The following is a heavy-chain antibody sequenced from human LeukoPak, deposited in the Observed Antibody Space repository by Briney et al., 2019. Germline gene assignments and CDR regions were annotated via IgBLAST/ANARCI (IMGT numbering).Heavy chain of an antibody. CDR1: GFTFSSYG. CDR2: ISYDGSNK. D-gene: IGHD2-15*01. Sequence: PGGFLSLSCAASGFTFSSYGMHWVRQAPGKGLEWVAVISYDGSNKYYADSVKGRFTISRDNSKNTLYLQMNSLRAEDTAVYYCAKDPHCSGGSCYSVANWGQGTLVTVSS. J-gene: IGHJ4*02. CDR3: AKDPHCSGGSCYSVAN. V-gene: IGHV3-30*18.